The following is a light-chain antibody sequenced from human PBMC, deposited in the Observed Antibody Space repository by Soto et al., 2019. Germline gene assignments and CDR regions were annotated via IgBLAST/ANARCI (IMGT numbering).Light chain of an antibody. CDR1: QSVSSN. CDR2: GAS. J-gene: IGKJ2*01. V-gene: IGKV3-15*01. CDR3: QQYSDWFT. Sequence: EIVMTQSPATLSVSPGESATLSCRASQSVSSNLAWYQQRPGQAPRLLIYGASTRATGIAARFSGSGSGKEFTLRISSLQSEDFAVYYCQQYSDWFTFGQGTKLAIK.